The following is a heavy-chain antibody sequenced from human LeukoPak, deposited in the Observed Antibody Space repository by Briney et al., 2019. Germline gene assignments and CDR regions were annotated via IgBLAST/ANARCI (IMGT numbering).Heavy chain of an antibody. V-gene: IGHV1-18*01. CDR3: AXISWGEGYCSSTSCYLDY. Sequence: ASVKVSCKASGYTFTSYGISWVRQAPGQGLEWMGWISAYNGNTNYAQKLQGRVTMTTDTSTSTAYMELSSLRSEDTAVYYCAXISWGEGYCSSTSCYLDYWGQGTLVTVSS. J-gene: IGHJ4*02. CDR2: ISAYNGNT. D-gene: IGHD2-2*01. CDR1: GYTFTSYG.